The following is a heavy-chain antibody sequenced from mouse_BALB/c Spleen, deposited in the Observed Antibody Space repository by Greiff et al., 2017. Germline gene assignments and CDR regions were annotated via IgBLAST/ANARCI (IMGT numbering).Heavy chain of an antibody. Sequence: VQLQESGAELAKPGASVKMSCKASGYTFTSYWMHWVKQRPGQGLEWIGYINPSTGYTEYNQKFKDKATLTADKSSSTAYMQLSSLTSEDSAVYYCARDDISRGFAYWGQGTLVTVSA. V-gene: IGHV1-7*01. CDR2: INPSTGYT. CDR1: GYTFTSYW. CDR3: ARDDISRGFAY. D-gene: IGHD1-3*01. J-gene: IGHJ3*01.